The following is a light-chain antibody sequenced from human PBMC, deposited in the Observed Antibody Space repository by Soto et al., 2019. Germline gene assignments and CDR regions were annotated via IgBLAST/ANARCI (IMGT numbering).Light chain of an antibody. CDR2: EVS. V-gene: IGLV2-14*01. CDR3: SSYTSSSTPYV. Sequence: QSSLTQPASVSGSPGRSITISCTGTSSDVGGYNYVSWYQQHPGKAPKLMIYEVSNRPSGVSNRFSGSKSGNTASLTISGLQAEDEADYYCSSYTSSSTPYVLGTGTKV. CDR1: SSDVGGYNY. J-gene: IGLJ1*01.